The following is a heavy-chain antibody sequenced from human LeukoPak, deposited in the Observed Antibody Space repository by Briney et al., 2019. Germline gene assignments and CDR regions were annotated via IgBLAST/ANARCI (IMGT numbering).Heavy chain of an antibody. V-gene: IGHV1-46*01. J-gene: IGHJ3*02. CDR3: ARVNYYDSSGYYSDAFDI. Sequence: ASVKVSCKASGYTFTTYYMHWVRQAPGQGLEWMGIINPSGGSTSYAQKFQGRVTMTRDTSTSTVYMELRSLRSDDTAVYYCARVNYYDSSGYYSDAFDIWGQGTMVTVSS. CDR2: INPSGGST. CDR1: GYTFTTYY. D-gene: IGHD3-22*01.